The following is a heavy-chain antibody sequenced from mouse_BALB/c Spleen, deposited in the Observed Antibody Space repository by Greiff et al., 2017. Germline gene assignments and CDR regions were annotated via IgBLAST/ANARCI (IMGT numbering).Heavy chain of an antibody. CDR1: GFNIKDTY. V-gene: IGHV14-3*02. J-gene: IGHJ3*01. CDR2: IDPANGNT. Sequence: EVQLQQSGAELVKPGASVKLSCTASGFNIKDTYMHWVKQRPEQGLEWIGRIDPANGNTKYDPKFQGKATITADTSSNTAYLQLSSLTSEDTAVYYCARDYGSSRGFAYWGQGTLVTVSA. CDR3: ARDYGSSRGFAY. D-gene: IGHD1-1*01.